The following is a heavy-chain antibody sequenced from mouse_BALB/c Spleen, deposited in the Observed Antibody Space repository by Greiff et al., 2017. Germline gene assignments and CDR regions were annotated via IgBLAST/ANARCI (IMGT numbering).Heavy chain of an antibody. CDR1: GFTFSSFG. Sequence: EVQRVESGGGLVQPGGSRKLSCAASGFTFSSFGMHWVRQAPEKGLEWVAYISSGSSTIYYADTVKGRFTISRDNPKNTLFLQMTSLRSEDTAMYYCARRQYGNYVGFAYWGQGTLVTVSA. D-gene: IGHD2-10*02. V-gene: IGHV5-17*02. CDR2: ISSGSSTI. J-gene: IGHJ3*01. CDR3: ARRQYGNYVGFAY.